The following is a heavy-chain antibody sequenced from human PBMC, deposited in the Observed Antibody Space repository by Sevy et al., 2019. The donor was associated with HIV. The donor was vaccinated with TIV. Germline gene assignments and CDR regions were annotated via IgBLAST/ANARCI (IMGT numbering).Heavy chain of an antibody. CDR2: ISDDGNNK. CDR3: ASHYYDTTGYYYPLDY. D-gene: IGHD3-22*01. Sequence: GESLKISCTASGFTFSTYAMYWVRQAPGKGLEWVAVISDDGNNKDYADSVKGRFTVSGDNSKNTLYLQMYSLRAEDTAGYYCASHYYDTTGYYYPLDYWGQGTLVTVSS. J-gene: IGHJ4*02. V-gene: IGHV3-30*04. CDR1: GFTFSTYA.